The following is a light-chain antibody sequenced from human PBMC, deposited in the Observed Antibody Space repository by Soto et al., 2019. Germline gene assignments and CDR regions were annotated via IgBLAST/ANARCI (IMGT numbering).Light chain of an antibody. CDR1: RSDNGASNS. CDR2: EAT. J-gene: IGLJ1*01. Sequence: QSVLTQPASVSGSPGQSITISCAGTRSDNGASNSVSWYQHLPGRSPTLIIYEATNRPSGVSERFSGSKAGDTASLTISGLQADDEAEYFCISYKTDATFVFGSGTKVTVL. V-gene: IGLV2-14*01. CDR3: ISYKTDATFV.